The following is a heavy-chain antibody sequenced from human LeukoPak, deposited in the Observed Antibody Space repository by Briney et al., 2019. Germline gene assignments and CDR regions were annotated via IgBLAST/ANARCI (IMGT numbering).Heavy chain of an antibody. CDR2: INAGNGNT. CDR1: GYTFTSYA. D-gene: IGHD6-25*01. CDR3: ARYSSAGTGYYYYYYGMDV. Sequence: ASVKVSCKASGYTFTSYAMHWVRQAPGQRLEWVGWINAGNGNTKYSQKFQGRVTITRDTSASTAYMELSSLRSEDTAVYYCARYSSAGTGYYYYYYGMDVWGQGTTVTVSS. J-gene: IGHJ6*02. V-gene: IGHV1-3*01.